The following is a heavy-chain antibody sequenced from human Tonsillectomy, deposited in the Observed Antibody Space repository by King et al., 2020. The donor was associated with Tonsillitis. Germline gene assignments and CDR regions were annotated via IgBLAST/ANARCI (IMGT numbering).Heavy chain of an antibody. D-gene: IGHD3-3*01. J-gene: IGHJ4*02. CDR2: ISNDGSNK. V-gene: IGHV3-30-3*01. CDR1: GFSFNNYA. Sequence: VQLVESGGGVVQPGRSLRLSCAASGFSFNNYALHWVRQAPGKGLEWVAVISNDGSNKYYADSVKGRFTISRDNSKNTVYVLMNSLRAEDPAVYYCAKDDNFGDLWSGYFDYGGQGTLATASA. CDR3: AKDDNFGDLWSGYFDY.